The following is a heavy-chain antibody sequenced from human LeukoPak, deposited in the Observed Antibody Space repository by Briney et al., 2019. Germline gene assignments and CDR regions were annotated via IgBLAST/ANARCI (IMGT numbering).Heavy chain of an antibody. D-gene: IGHD2-15*01. Sequence: PSETLSLTCTVSGYSISSGSYWGWIRQPPGKGLEWIGSIHHSGSIYNNPSLKSRVTISVDTSKNQFSLNLNSVTAADTAVYYCARFFSAATWGYNWFDPWGQGTLVTVSS. CDR1: GYSISSGSY. J-gene: IGHJ5*02. CDR2: IHHSGSI. V-gene: IGHV4-38-2*02. CDR3: ARFFSAATWGYNWFDP.